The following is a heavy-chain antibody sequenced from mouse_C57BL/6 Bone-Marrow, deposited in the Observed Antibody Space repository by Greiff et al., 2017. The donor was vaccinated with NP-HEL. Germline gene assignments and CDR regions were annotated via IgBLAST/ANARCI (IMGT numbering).Heavy chain of an antibody. CDR3: ARGVPNYPFAY. V-gene: IGHV1-72*01. J-gene: IGHJ3*01. Sequence: QVQLQQPGAELVKPGASVKLSCKASGYTFTSYWMHWVKQRPGRGLEWIGRIDPNSGGTKYNEKFKGKATLTVDKPASTAYMQLSSLTSEDSAVYYCARGVPNYPFAYWGQGTLVTVSA. CDR2: IDPNSGGT. D-gene: IGHD1-1*01. CDR1: GYTFTSYW.